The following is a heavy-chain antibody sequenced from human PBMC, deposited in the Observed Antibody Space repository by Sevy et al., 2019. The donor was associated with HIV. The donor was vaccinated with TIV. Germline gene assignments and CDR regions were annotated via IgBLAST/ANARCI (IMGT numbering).Heavy chain of an antibody. V-gene: IGHV3-23*01. Sequence: GGSLRLSCAASGFTFSSYAMSWVRQAPGKGLEWVSAISGSGGSTYYADSVKGRFTISRDNSKNTLYLQMNSLRAEDTAVYYCAKDRSPTLAYYYDSSAYYHTSFDYWGQGTLVTVSS. D-gene: IGHD3-22*01. J-gene: IGHJ4*02. CDR1: GFTFSSYA. CDR2: ISGSGGST. CDR3: AKDRSPTLAYYYDSSAYYHTSFDY.